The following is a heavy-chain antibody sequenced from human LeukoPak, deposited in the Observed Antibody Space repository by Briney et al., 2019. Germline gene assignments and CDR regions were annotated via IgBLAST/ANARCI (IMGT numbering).Heavy chain of an antibody. CDR2: IKSKTDGETT. CDR3: TADLPPPRGYDYPFDY. D-gene: IGHD5-12*01. V-gene: IGHV3-15*01. Sequence: PGGSLRLSCAASGFTFSNYAMSWVRQAPGKGLECVGRIKSKTDGETTDYAAPVKGRFTISRDDSKNMLYLQMNSLKSEDTAVYYCTADLPPPRGYDYPFDYWGQGSLVTVSS. CDR1: GFTFSNYA. J-gene: IGHJ4*02.